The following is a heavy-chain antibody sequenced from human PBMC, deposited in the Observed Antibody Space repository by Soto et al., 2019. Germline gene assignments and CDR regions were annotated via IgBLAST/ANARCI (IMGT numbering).Heavy chain of an antibody. CDR1: GGSIRNSY. D-gene: IGHD6-13*01. Sequence: QVQLQESGPGLVKASETLSLTCTVSGGSIRNSYWTWIRQPAGKALEWMGRIYSSGSTYYNPALQRRVTMSIETSMNQFSLRLSYVSAADSAVYYCARLSSSWYYCDYWGQGTKVIFSS. J-gene: IGHJ4*02. CDR2: IYSSGST. V-gene: IGHV4-4*07. CDR3: ARLSSSWYYCDY.